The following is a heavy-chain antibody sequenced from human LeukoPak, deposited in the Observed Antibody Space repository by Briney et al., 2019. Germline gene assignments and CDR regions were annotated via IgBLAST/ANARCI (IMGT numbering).Heavy chain of an antibody. CDR2: IIISSSYI. CDR1: GFTFSSYS. J-gene: IGHJ4*02. Sequence: GGPLRLSCAASGFTFSSYSMNWFRQAPGKGREWVSSIIISSSYIYYADSVKGRFTISRDNAKNSLYLQMNSLRAEDTAVYYCARSYYDSSGYYYDPYFDYWGQGTLVTVSS. D-gene: IGHD3-22*01. V-gene: IGHV3-21*01. CDR3: ARSYYDSSGYYYDPYFDY.